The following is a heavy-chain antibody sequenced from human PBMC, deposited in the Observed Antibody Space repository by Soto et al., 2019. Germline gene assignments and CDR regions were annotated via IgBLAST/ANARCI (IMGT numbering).Heavy chain of an antibody. CDR1: GGPFSSYA. CDR3: ARGVAARLELSLDY. V-gene: IGHV1-69*01. CDR2: IIPIFGTA. D-gene: IGHD6-6*01. J-gene: IGHJ4*02. Sequence: QVQLVQSGAEVKKPGSSVKVSCKASGGPFSSYAISWVRQAPGQGLEWMGGIIPIFGTANYAQKFQGRVTITADESTSTAYMELSSLRSEDTAVYYCARGVAARLELSLDYWGQGTLVTVSS.